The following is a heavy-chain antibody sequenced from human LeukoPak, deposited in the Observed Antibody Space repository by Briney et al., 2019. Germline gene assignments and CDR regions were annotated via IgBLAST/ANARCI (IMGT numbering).Heavy chain of an antibody. V-gene: IGHV1-2*02. CDR2: INPNSGGT. Sequence: GASVKVSCKASGYTFTGYYMHRVRQAPGQGLEWMGWINPNSGGTNYAQKFQGRVTMTRDTSISTAYMELSRLRSDDTAVYYCARDSSSGWPTTVDYWGQGTLVTVSS. CDR1: GYTFTGYY. D-gene: IGHD6-19*01. J-gene: IGHJ4*02. CDR3: ARDSSSGWPTTVDY.